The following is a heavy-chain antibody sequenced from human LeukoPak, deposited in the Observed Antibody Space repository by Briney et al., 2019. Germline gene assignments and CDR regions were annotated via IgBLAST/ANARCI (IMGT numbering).Heavy chain of an antibody. CDR1: GGSFSGYH. Sequence: PSETLSLTCAVYGGSFSGYHWSWIRQPPGKGLEWIGEINHSGSTNYNPSLKSRVTISVDTSKNQFSLKLSSVTAADTAVYYCARGVPRVRGPRRIDYWGQGTLVTVSS. CDR2: INHSGST. V-gene: IGHV4-34*01. J-gene: IGHJ4*02. CDR3: ARGVPRVRGPRRIDY. D-gene: IGHD3-10*01.